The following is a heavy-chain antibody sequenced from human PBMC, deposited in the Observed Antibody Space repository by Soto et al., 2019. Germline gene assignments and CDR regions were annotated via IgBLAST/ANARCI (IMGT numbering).Heavy chain of an antibody. CDR2: ISAYNGNT. J-gene: IGHJ4*02. D-gene: IGHD1-26*01. Sequence: ASVKVSCKASGGTFSSYAISWVRQAPGQGLEWMGWISAYNGNTNYAQKLQGRVTMTTDTSTSTAYMELRSLRSDDTAVYYCARDRDLVGATGNFDYWGQGTLVTVSS. V-gene: IGHV1-18*01. CDR3: ARDRDLVGATGNFDY. CDR1: GGTFSSYA.